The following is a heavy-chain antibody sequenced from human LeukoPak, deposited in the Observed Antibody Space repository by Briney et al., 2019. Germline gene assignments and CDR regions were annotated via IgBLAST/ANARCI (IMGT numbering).Heavy chain of an antibody. CDR1: GGTFSSYA. V-gene: IGHV1-69*13. CDR3: ARAATGGDYGYNWFDP. J-gene: IGHJ5*02. D-gene: IGHD4-17*01. CDR2: IIPIFGTV. Sequence: SVKVSCKASGGTFSSYAISWVRQAPGQGLEWMGGIIPIFGTVNYAQKLQGRVTITADESTSTAYMELSSLRSEDTAVYYCARAATGGDYGYNWFDPWGQGTLVTVSS.